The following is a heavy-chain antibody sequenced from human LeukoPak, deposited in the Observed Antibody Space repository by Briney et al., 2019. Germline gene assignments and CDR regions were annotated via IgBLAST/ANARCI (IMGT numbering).Heavy chain of an antibody. Sequence: GGSLRLSCAASGFTFSSYAMHWVLQAPGKGLEWVAVISYDGSNKYYADSVKGRFTISRDNSKNTLYLQMNSLRAEDTAVYYCARDRNSGSYTAINFDYWGQGTLVTVS. CDR2: ISYDGSNK. V-gene: IGHV3-30-3*01. CDR3: ARDRNSGSYTAINFDY. D-gene: IGHD1-26*01. CDR1: GFTFSSYA. J-gene: IGHJ4*02.